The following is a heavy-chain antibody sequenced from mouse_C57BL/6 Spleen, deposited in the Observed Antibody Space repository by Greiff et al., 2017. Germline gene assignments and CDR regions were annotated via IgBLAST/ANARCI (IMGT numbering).Heavy chain of an antibody. CDR1: GFTFSDYY. Sequence: EVMLVESEGGLVQPGSSMKLSCTASGFTFSDYYMAWVRQVPEKGLEWVANINYDGSSTYYLDSLKSRFIISRDNAKNILYLQMSSLKSEDTATYYCAREAYDYDGGFAYWGQGTLVTVAA. CDR3: AREAYDYDGGFAY. CDR2: INYDGSST. V-gene: IGHV5-16*01. J-gene: IGHJ3*01. D-gene: IGHD2-4*01.